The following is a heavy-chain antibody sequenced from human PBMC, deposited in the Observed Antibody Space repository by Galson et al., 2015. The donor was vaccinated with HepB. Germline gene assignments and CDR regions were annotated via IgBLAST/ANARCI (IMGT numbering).Heavy chain of an antibody. D-gene: IGHD1-26*01. CDR3: SRGYSGSYYSDFYNYMDV. Sequence: SLRLSCAASRFSFSSSSLHWVRQAPGRGLEWVSFISYDGTKTYYAGSVKGRFTISRDNSKNTLYLQMNGLRAADTAAYYCSRGYSGSYYSDFYNYMDVWGKGTTVTVSS. V-gene: IGHV3-30*04. J-gene: IGHJ6*03. CDR2: ISYDGTKT. CDR1: RFSFSSSS.